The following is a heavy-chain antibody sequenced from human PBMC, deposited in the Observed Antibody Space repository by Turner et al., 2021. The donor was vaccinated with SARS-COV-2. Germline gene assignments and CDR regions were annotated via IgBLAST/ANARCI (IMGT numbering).Heavy chain of an antibody. V-gene: IGHV4-59*13. CDR3: ARVRGGLRFLEWPYYFDS. CDR2: IFHIGTT. Sequence: QVQLHESGPGLVKPSETLSLSCTVSGDSINNYYWGWIRQPPGKGLEWIGFIFHIGTTTYNSSLKSRVTMSVDTSRSLFSLNMTSVTASDTAIYFCARVRGGLRFLEWPYYFDSWGQGTLVTVSS. CDR1: GDSINNYY. D-gene: IGHD3-3*01. J-gene: IGHJ4*02.